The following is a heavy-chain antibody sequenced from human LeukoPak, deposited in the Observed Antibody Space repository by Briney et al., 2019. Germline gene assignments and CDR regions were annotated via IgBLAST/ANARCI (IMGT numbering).Heavy chain of an antibody. CDR2: ISGSGGST. Sequence: GGSLRLSCVSSGFTFSSDAMSWVRQAPGKGLEWVSAISGSGGSTYYADSVKGRFTISRDNSKNTLYLQMNSLRAEDTAVYYCAKEFEYCSGGSCYLFDYWGQGTLVTVSS. V-gene: IGHV3-23*01. CDR3: AKEFEYCSGGSCYLFDY. CDR1: GFTFSSDA. J-gene: IGHJ4*02. D-gene: IGHD2-15*01.